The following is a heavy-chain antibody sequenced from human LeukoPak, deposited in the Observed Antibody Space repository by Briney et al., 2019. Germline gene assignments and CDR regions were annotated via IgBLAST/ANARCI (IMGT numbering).Heavy chain of an antibody. CDR3: AKDFHWITMVRGAVYYYYMDV. CDR1: GGSISSYY. J-gene: IGHJ6*03. V-gene: IGHV4-59*12. CDR2: IYYSGST. D-gene: IGHD3-10*01. Sequence: SETLSLTCTVSGGSISSYYWSWIRQPPGKGLEWIGYIYYSGSTNYNPSLKSRVTISVDTSKNQFSLKLSSVTAADTAVYYCAKDFHWITMVRGAVYYYYMDVWGKGTTVTISS.